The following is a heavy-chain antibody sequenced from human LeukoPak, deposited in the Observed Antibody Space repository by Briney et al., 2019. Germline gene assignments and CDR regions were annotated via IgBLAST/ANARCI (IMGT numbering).Heavy chain of an antibody. J-gene: IGHJ1*01. Sequence: SQTLSLTCAISGDSFSSNSAAWNWIRQSPSRGLEWLGRTYYRSKWYNDYAVSVKSRILIDPDTSKNQFSLQLNSVTPEDTAVYYCARDSSSWYVYFQHWGQGTLVTVSS. V-gene: IGHV6-1*01. CDR3: ARDSSSWYVYFQH. D-gene: IGHD6-13*01. CDR1: GDSFSSNSAA. CDR2: TYYRSKWYN.